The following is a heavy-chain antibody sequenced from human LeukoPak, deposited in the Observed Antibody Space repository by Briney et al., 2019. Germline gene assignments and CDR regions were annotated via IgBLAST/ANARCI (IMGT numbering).Heavy chain of an antibody. V-gene: IGHV3-48*01. D-gene: IGHD2-2*01. CDR3: ARDTKYAFDN. CDR1: GFTFSDYS. CDR2: VCISRGNT. J-gene: IGHJ4*02. Sequence: GGSLRLSCAASGFTFSDYSMNWVRQAPGKGVEGISYVCISRGNTKYADSVKGRFTISGDKDKKSLYLQMNSLRVEDTAVYYCARDTKYAFDNWGQGTLVTVSS.